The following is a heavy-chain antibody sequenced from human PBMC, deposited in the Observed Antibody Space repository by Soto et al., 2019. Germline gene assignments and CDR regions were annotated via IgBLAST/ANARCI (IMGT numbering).Heavy chain of an antibody. J-gene: IGHJ3*01. CDR3: AYSTGWYRHDV. Sequence: QVQLQESGPGLVKPSGTLSLTCAVSGDSISNSRWWTWVRQPPGKGLEWIGDIFHSGDTNYNPSLKSRVFISVDKSQDQFSLKVGSVTAADAAVYYCAYSTGWYRHDVWGDGTLVTVSS. D-gene: IGHD6-19*01. V-gene: IGHV4-4*02. CDR1: GDSISNSRW. CDR2: IFHSGDT.